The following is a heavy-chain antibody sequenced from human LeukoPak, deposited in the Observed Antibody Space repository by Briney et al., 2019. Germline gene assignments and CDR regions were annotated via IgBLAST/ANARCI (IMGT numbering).Heavy chain of an antibody. V-gene: IGHV5-51*01. CDR1: GYSFTSYW. CDR3: ARPGQLGEYTPYYFDY. CDR2: IYPGDSDT. Sequence: GESLKISCQGSGYSFTSYWIGWVRQMSGKGLEWMGIIYPGDSDTRYSPSFQGQVTISADKSISTAYLQWSSLKASDTAMYYCARPGQLGEYTPYYFDYWGQGVLVTVSS. J-gene: IGHJ4*02. D-gene: IGHD3-16*01.